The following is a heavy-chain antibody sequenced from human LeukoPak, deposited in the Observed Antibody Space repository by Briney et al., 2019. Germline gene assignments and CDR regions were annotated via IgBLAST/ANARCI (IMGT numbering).Heavy chain of an antibody. V-gene: IGHV3-48*01. J-gene: IGHJ4*02. D-gene: IGHD6-19*01. CDR2: ISSSSSTI. Sequence: GGSLRLSCAASGFTFSSYNMNWVRQAPGKGLEWVPYISSSSSTIYYADSVKGRFTISRDNAKNSLYLQMNSLRAEDTALYYCARDFGARGWFDYWGQGTLVTVSS. CDR1: GFTFSSYN. CDR3: ARDFGARGWFDY.